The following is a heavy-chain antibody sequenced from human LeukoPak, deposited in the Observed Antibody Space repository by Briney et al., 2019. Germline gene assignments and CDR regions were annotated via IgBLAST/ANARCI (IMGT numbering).Heavy chain of an antibody. CDR3: AKEGSGTFYYYFDF. Sequence: GGSLRLSCAASGFTVSSNYMSWVRQAPGKGLEWVSVIYSGGSTYYADSVKGRFTISRDNSKNVLYLQMNSLRPEDTAVYYCAKEGSGTFYYYFDFWGQGALVTVSS. V-gene: IGHV3-53*05. D-gene: IGHD1-26*01. J-gene: IGHJ4*02. CDR1: GFTVSSNY. CDR2: IYSGGST.